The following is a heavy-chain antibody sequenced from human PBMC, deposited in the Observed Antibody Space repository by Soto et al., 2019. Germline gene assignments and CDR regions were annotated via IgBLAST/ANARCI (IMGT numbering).Heavy chain of an antibody. D-gene: IGHD6-13*01. V-gene: IGHV3-30*18. CDR2: ISYDGSNK. Sequence: LXLSCAASGFTCSIYCMHWVRQAPGKGLEWVAVISYDGSNKYYADSVKGRFTISRDNSKNTLYLQMNSLRAEDTAVYYCAKSRAAAGTRWFDHWGQGTLVTVSS. CDR3: AKSRAAAGTRWFDH. J-gene: IGHJ5*02. CDR1: GFTCSIYC.